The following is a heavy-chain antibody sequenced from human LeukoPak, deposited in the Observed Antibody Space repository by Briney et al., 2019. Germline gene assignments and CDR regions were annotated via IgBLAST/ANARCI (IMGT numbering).Heavy chain of an antibody. D-gene: IGHD1-1*01. CDR1: GYTFTSYG. Sequence: ASVKVSCKASGYTFTSYGISWVRQAPGQGLEWMGWISAYNGNTNYAQKLQGRVTMTTDTSTSIAYMELRSLRSDDTAVYYCARDGATTGTIEFDYWGQGTLVTVSS. V-gene: IGHV1-18*04. CDR2: ISAYNGNT. J-gene: IGHJ4*02. CDR3: ARDGATTGTIEFDY.